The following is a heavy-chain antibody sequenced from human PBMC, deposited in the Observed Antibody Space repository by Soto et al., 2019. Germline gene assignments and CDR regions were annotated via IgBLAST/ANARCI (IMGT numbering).Heavy chain of an antibody. Sequence: SETLSLTCTVSGGSISSCCYYWSWIPQHPGKGLEWIGYIYYSGSTDYNPSLKSRVTISVDTSKNQFSLKLRSVSAADTAVYYCASQYYYDSSGYYAFDIWGQGTMVTVS. V-gene: IGHV4-61*01. CDR3: ASQYYYDSSGYYAFDI. D-gene: IGHD3-22*01. CDR2: IYYSGST. CDR1: GGSISSCCYY. J-gene: IGHJ3*02.